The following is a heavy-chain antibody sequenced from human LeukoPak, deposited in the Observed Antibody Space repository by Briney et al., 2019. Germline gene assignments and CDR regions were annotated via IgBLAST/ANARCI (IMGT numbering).Heavy chain of an antibody. Sequence: PGRSLRLSCAASGFTFSSYSMNWVRQAPGKGLEWVSSISSSSSYIYYADSVKGRFTISRDNAKNSLYLQMNSLRAEDTAVYYCARDQRGYSYGWSSAGAFDIWGQGTMVTVSS. CDR2: ISSSSSYI. J-gene: IGHJ3*02. CDR3: ARDQRGYSYGWSSAGAFDI. V-gene: IGHV3-21*01. CDR1: GFTFSSYS. D-gene: IGHD5-18*01.